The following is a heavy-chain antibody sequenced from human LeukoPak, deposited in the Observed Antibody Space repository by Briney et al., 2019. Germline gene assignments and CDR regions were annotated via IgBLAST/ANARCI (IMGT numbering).Heavy chain of an antibody. CDR3: AKASSSWYNYFDY. V-gene: IGHV3-23*01. J-gene: IGHJ4*02. D-gene: IGHD6-13*01. CDR2: ISGSGGNT. Sequence: GGSLRLSCAASGFTFSSYAMSWVRQAPGKGLEWVSAISGSGGNTYYADSVKGRFTISRDNSKNTLYLQMNSLRAEDTAVYYCAKASSSWYNYFDYWGQGTLVTVSS. CDR1: GFTFSSYA.